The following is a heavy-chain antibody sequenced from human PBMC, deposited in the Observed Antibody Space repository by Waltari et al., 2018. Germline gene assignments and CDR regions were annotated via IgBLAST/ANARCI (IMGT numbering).Heavy chain of an antibody. D-gene: IGHD3-10*01. CDR1: GYSISSGYY. J-gene: IGHJ4*02. CDR3: AREGGLLWFGEQGTFDY. V-gene: IGHV4-38-2*02. CDR2: IYHSGST. Sequence: QVQLQESGPGLVMPSEPLSLTCTVSGYSISSGYYWGWIRQPPGKGLEWFGSIYHSGSTYYNPSLKSRVTISVDTSKSQFSLKLSSVTAADTAVYYCAREGGLLWFGEQGTFDYWGQGTLVTVSS.